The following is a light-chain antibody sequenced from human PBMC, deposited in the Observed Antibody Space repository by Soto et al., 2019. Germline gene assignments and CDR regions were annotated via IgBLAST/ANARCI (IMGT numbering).Light chain of an antibody. CDR3: QQYSSSPWT. J-gene: IGKJ1*01. V-gene: IGKV3-20*01. CDR2: GGS. CDR1: QSVSNNY. Sequence: EIVLTQSPGTLSLSPGERATLSCRASQSVSNNYLAWYQQKPGQAPRLLIYGGSSRATGIPDRFSGSESGIDFTLTISRLEPEDFAVYLRQQYSSSPWTFRQGTKVEIK.